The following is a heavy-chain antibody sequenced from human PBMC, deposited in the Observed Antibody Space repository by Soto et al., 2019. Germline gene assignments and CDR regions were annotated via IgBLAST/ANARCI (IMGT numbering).Heavy chain of an antibody. CDR3: ARRGSNKWDEDFDF. Sequence: ASVKVSCKASGYTFTSYGISWVRQAPGQGLEWMGWISPYNGDTRYAQNVQGRVTLTTDTSTSAAYMELRSLRSDDTALYYCARRGSNKWDEDFDFWGQGTLVTVSS. CDR2: ISPYNGDT. CDR1: GYTFTSYG. V-gene: IGHV1-18*01. D-gene: IGHD2-15*01. J-gene: IGHJ4*02.